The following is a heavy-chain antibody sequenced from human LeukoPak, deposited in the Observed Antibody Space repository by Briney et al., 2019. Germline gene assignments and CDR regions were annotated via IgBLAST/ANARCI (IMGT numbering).Heavy chain of an antibody. V-gene: IGHV3-30*02. Sequence: GGSLRLSCAASGFTFSSYGMHWVRQAPGKGLEWVAFIRYDGSNKYYADSVKGRFTISRDNSKNTLYLQMNSLRAEDTAVYYCARDYYDTSGYYPWNYWGQGTLVTVSS. D-gene: IGHD3-22*01. J-gene: IGHJ4*02. CDR3: ARDYYDTSGYYPWNY. CDR2: IRYDGSNK. CDR1: GFTFSSYG.